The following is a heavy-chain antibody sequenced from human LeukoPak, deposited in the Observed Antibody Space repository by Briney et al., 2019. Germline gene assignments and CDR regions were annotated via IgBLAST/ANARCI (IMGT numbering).Heavy chain of an antibody. V-gene: IGHV1-8*01. J-gene: IGHJ5*02. D-gene: IGHD3-3*01. Sequence: ASVKVSCKASGYTFTSYDINWVRQATGQGLEWMGWMHPNSGNTGYAQKFQGRVTMTSNTSISTAYMELSSLRSEDTAVYYCARGLITYYDFWSGYYDWFDPWSQGILVTVSS. CDR1: GYTFTSYD. CDR3: ARGLITYYDFWSGYYDWFDP. CDR2: MHPNSGNT.